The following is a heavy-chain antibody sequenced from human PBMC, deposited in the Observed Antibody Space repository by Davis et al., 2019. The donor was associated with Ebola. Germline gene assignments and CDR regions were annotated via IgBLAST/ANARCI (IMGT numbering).Heavy chain of an antibody. Sequence: GESLKISCKGSGYSFTSYWIAWVRQMPGKGLECMGIIYPGDSETRYSPSFQGQVTISADKSITTAYLQWSSLKASDTAMYYCARRLATKTEYFDYWGQGTLVTVSS. CDR1: GYSFTSYW. CDR2: IYPGDSET. J-gene: IGHJ4*02. D-gene: IGHD5-24*01. CDR3: ARRLATKTEYFDY. V-gene: IGHV5-51*01.